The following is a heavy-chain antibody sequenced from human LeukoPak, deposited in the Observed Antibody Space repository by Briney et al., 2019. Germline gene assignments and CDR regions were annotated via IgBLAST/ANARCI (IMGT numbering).Heavy chain of an antibody. Sequence: SETLSLTCTVSGGSISSSSYYWGWIRQPPGKGLEWIGSIYYSGSTYYNPSLKSRVTISVDTSKNQFSLKLSSVTAADTAVYHCASTDYGDYMAIDYCGQGTLVTVSS. CDR2: IYYSGST. CDR3: ASTDYGDYMAIDY. D-gene: IGHD4-17*01. J-gene: IGHJ4*02. V-gene: IGHV4-39*01. CDR1: GGSISSSSYY.